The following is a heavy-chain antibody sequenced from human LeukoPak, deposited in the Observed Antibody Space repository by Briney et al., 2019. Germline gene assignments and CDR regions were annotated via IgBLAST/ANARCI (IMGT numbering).Heavy chain of an antibody. D-gene: IGHD1-1*01. J-gene: IGHJ4*02. CDR1: GFTFSSYS. CDR3: AKDLETLPDY. CDR2: ISSSSSTI. V-gene: IGHV3-48*04. Sequence: GSLRLSCAASGFTFSSYSMNWVRQAPGKGLEWVSYISSSSSTIYYADSVKGRFTISRDNTKNSVYLQMSSLRAEDTAVYYCAKDLETLPDYWGQGTLVTVSS.